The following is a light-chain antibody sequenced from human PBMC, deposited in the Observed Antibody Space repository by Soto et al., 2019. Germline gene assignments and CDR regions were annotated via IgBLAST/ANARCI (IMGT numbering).Light chain of an antibody. J-gene: IGKJ1*01. V-gene: IGKV3-15*01. CDR1: QSVSSY. CDR2: GAS. CDR3: QQYGRSPTT. Sequence: EIVLKQSPATLSLSPGERATLSCRASQSVSSYLAWYQQKPGQAPRLLIYGASTRATGIPARFSGSGSGTEFTLTISSPQSEDFAVYYCQQYGRSPTTFGQGTKVDIK.